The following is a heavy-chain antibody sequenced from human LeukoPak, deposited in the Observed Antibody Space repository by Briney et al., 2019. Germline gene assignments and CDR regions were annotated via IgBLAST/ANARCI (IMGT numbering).Heavy chain of an antibody. V-gene: IGHV3-30*04. CDR3: ARDSGFSGTQRGEY. D-gene: IGHD3/OR15-3a*01. CDR2: ISYDGSNK. CDR1: GFTFSSSA. Sequence: RSLRLSCAASGFTFSSSAMHWVRQVPGKGLEWVAVISYDGSNKYYADFVKGRFTISRDNSKNTLYLQMNSLRAEDAAVYYCARDSGFSGTQRGEYWGQGTLVTVSS. J-gene: IGHJ4*02.